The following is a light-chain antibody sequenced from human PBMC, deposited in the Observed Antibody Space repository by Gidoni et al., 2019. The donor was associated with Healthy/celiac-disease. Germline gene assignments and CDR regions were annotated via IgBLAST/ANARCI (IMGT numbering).Light chain of an antibody. Sequence: AIRMTQSPSSFSPSTGDRVTITWRASQGISSYLAWYQQKPGKAPKLLIYAASTLLSGVPSRFSGSGSGTDFTLTISCLQSEDFATYYCQQYYSYPYSFGQGTKLEIK. V-gene: IGKV1-8*01. J-gene: IGKJ2*03. CDR2: AAS. CDR1: QGISSY. CDR3: QQYYSYPYS.